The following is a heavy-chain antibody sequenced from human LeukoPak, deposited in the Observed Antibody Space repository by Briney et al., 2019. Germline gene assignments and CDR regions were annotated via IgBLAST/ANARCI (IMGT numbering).Heavy chain of an antibody. CDR2: ISAHSGNA. J-gene: IGHJ4*02. D-gene: IGHD3-3*01. Sequence: GASVTVSFKTSGHTFTIYGINWVRQAPGQGLEWMGRISAHSGNANYAQKFQGRVTMTTDTLATTAYMELRSLRPDDTAVYYCARDLERYYDLEGRSGYWGQGTLVTVSS. CDR1: GHTFTIYG. V-gene: IGHV1-18*01. CDR3: ARDLERYYDLEGRSGY.